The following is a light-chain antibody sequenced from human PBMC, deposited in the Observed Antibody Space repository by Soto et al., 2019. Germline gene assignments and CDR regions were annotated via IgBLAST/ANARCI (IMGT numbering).Light chain of an antibody. J-gene: IGLJ3*02. CDR3: LLYHGAAQV. CDR2: STY. V-gene: IGLV7-43*01. CDR1: TGAVTSDYY. Sequence: QTVVTQEPSLTVSPGGTVTLTCASSTGAVTSDYYPNWLQQKPGQAPRSLIHSTYARHFWTPARFSGSRLGGKAALTVSDVQPEDEADYYCLLYHGAAQVFGGGTKLTVL.